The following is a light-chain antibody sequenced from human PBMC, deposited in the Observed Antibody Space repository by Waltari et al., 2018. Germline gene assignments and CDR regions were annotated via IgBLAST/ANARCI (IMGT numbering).Light chain of an antibody. V-gene: IGKV3-15*01. CDR3: QQYNDWPPMYT. CDR1: QSVSSN. J-gene: IGKJ2*01. CDR2: DAS. Sequence: IVMTQSPATPSVSPGERATLSCRASQSVSSNLAWYQQKPGQAPRLLIYDASTRATDIPARFSGSGSGTEFTLTISSLQSEDFAVYYCQQYNDWPPMYTFGQGTKLEI.